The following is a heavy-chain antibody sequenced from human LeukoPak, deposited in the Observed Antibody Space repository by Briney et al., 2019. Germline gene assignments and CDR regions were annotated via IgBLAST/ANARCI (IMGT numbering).Heavy chain of an antibody. CDR2: MNPNSGNT. CDR3: AGGGLGVYDKLNFDL. D-gene: IGHD3-22*01. Sequence: ASVKVSCKASGYTFTSYDINWVRQATGQGLEWMGWMNPNSGNTGYAQKFQGRVTMTRNTSISTAYMELSSLRSEDTAVYYCAGGGLGVYDKLNFDLWGRGTLVTVSS. CDR1: GYTFTSYD. J-gene: IGHJ2*01. V-gene: IGHV1-8*01.